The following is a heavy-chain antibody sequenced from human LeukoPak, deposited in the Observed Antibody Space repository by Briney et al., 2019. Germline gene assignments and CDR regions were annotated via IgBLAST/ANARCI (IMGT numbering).Heavy chain of an antibody. Sequence: GGSLRLSCAASGFTFSSYWMSWVRQAPGKGLEWVANIKQDGSEKYYVDSVKGRFTISRDNAKNSLYLQMNSLRAEDTAVYYCARDRLWSDYSASIHYFDYWGQGTLVTVSS. CDR1: GFTFSSYW. CDR3: ARDRLWSDYSASIHYFDY. D-gene: IGHD3-3*01. V-gene: IGHV3-7*01. J-gene: IGHJ4*02. CDR2: IKQDGSEK.